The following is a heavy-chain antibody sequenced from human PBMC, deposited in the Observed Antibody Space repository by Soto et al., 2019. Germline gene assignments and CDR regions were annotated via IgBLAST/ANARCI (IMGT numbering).Heavy chain of an antibody. CDR2: IYYSGST. D-gene: IGHD2-21*02. Sequence: QVQLQESGPGLVKPSQTLSLTCTVSGGSISSGGYYWSWIRQPPGKGLEWIGYIYYSGSTYYNPCVKSRVTISVDTSKNQCSPKLSSVAAADAAVYYCARVCGGDCHNGMDVWGQGTTVTVSS. CDR1: GGSISSGGYY. CDR3: ARVCGGDCHNGMDV. J-gene: IGHJ6*02. V-gene: IGHV4-31*03.